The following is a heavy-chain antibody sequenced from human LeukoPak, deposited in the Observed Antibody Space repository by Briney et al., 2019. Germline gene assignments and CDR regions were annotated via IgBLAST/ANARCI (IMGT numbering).Heavy chain of an antibody. CDR1: GFSLSDYY. Sequence: GGSLRLSCVASGFSLSDYYMSWIRQAAGKGLEWVSYIGSTIYYADSVKGRFTISRDNAKNSLYLQMNSLRAEDTAVYYCARDNGGNSNYYYGMDVWGQGTTVTVSS. CDR2: IGSTI. CDR3: ARDNGGNSNYYYGMDV. J-gene: IGHJ6*02. V-gene: IGHV3-11*01. D-gene: IGHD4-23*01.